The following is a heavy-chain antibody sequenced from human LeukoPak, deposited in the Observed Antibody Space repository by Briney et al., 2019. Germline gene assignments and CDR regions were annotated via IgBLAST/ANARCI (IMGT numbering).Heavy chain of an antibody. D-gene: IGHD2-2*01. Sequence: SVKVSCKASGYTFTDYYMHWVRDAPGQGFEWMGWINPNDGDTNYAQKFQGRVTMTRDTSISTAHMEVSRLRSDDTAVYYCARANFLYCSSSTCLFDYWGQGTLVTVSS. CDR2: INPNDGDT. J-gene: IGHJ4*02. CDR1: GYTFTDYY. CDR3: ARANFLYCSSSTCLFDY. V-gene: IGHV1-2*02.